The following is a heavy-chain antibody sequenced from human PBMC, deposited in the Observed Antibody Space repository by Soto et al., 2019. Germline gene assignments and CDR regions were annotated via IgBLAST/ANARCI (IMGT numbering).Heavy chain of an antibody. Sequence: GESLKISCKGSGYSFTSYWIGWVRQMPGKGLEWMGIIYPGDSDTRYSPSFQGQVTISADKSISTAYLQMDSLRAEDTAVYYCAKDARVDGYWDFDYWGQGTLVTVSS. CDR3: AKDARVDGYWDFDY. V-gene: IGHV5-51*01. J-gene: IGHJ4*02. CDR2: IYPGDSDT. D-gene: IGHD5-18*01. CDR1: GYSFTSYW.